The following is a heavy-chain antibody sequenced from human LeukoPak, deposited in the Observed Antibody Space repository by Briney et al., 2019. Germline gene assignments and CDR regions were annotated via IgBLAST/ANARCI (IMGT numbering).Heavy chain of an antibody. V-gene: IGHV4-31*03. J-gene: IGHJ5*02. Sequence: SQTLSLTCTVSGGSISSGGYYWSWLRQHPGKGLEWIGYIYYSGSTYYNPSLKSRVTISVDTSKNQFSLKLSSVTAADTAVYYCARVDVELYCSGGSCYWFDPWGQGTLVTVSS. CDR2: IYYSGST. CDR3: ARVDVELYCSGGSCYWFDP. D-gene: IGHD2-15*01. CDR1: GGSISSGGYY.